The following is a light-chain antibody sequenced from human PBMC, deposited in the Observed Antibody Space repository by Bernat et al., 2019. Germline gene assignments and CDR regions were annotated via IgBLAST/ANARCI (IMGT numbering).Light chain of an antibody. Sequence: QSALTQPASVSGSPGQSITISCTGTSSDVGSYNLVSWYQQHPGKAPKLMIYEVSKRPSGVSNRFSGSKSGNTASLTISGLQAEDEADYYCCSNASSSNWVFGGGTKLTVL. V-gene: IGLV2-23*02. CDR3: CSNASSSNWV. CDR1: SSDVGSYNL. CDR2: EVS. J-gene: IGLJ3*02.